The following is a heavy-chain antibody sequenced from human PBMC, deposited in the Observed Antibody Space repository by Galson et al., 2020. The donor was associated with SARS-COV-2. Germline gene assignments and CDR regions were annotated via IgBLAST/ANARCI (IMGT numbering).Heavy chain of an antibody. V-gene: IGHV4-34*01. CDR1: GGSFSDYY. CDR2: INHSGSA. Sequence: SETLSLTCAVYGGSFSDYYWSWIRQSPGKGLEWIGAINHSGSAKSSPSLKSRVTIAVDTSKNQFSLKLTSMTAADTAVYYCARSRQDVTMIVVAITAYYHYMDVWSKGTTVTISS. D-gene: IGHD3-22*01. J-gene: IGHJ6*03. CDR3: ARSRQDVTMIVVAITAYYHYMDV.